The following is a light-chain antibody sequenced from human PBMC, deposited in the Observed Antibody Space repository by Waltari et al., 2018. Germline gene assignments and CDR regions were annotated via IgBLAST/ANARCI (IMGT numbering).Light chain of an antibody. CDR3: QQYGSSPLT. CDR2: GAS. J-gene: IGKJ4*01. Sequence: VLTQSPGTLSLSPGERATRSCRASQSVRSNLLAWYQQQPGQAPTLLIYGASSTATGIPDRFGGSGSGTDFTLTISRLEPEDYAVYYCQQYGSSPLTFGGGTKVEIK. CDR1: QSVRSNL. V-gene: IGKV3-20*01.